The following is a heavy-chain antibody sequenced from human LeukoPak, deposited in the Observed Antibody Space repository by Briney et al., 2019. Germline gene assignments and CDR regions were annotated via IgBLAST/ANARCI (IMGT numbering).Heavy chain of an antibody. CDR2: ISAYNGNT. D-gene: IGHD6-19*01. J-gene: IGHJ4*02. CDR1: GYTFTSYG. CDR3: ARDLKQWLTGGLFDY. Sequence: GASVKVSCKASGYTFTSYGISWVRQAPGQGLEWMGWISAYNGNTNYAQKLQGRVTVTTDTSTSTAYMELRSLRSDDTAVYYCARDLKQWLTGGLFDYWGQGTLVTVSS. V-gene: IGHV1-18*01.